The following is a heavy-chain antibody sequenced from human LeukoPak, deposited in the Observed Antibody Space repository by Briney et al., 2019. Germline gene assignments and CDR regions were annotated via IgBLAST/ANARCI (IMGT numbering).Heavy chain of an antibody. Sequence: ASVKVSYKPSEYTFTRYYINWVRQAPGQGLEWMAWINPNTGGTNYAQKFQGRVTLTRDTSISTAYMELSSLRSEDTAKYYCATAYHGSYYSYYWGQGTLVTVSS. D-gene: IGHD3-10*01. J-gene: IGHJ4*02. CDR2: INPNTGGT. CDR3: ATAYHGSYYSYY. CDR1: EYTFTRYY. V-gene: IGHV1-2*02.